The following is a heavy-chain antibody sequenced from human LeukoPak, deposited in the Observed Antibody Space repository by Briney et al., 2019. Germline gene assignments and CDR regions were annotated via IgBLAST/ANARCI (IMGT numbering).Heavy chain of an antibody. J-gene: IGHJ4*02. V-gene: IGHV3-53*01. D-gene: IGHD4/OR15-4a*01. CDR2: IYSDNT. CDR3: ARRAGAYSHPYDY. CDR1: GFTVSGNS. Sequence: GGSLRLSCTVSGFTVSGNSMSWVRQAPGKGLEWVSFIYSDNTHYSDSVKGRFTISRDNPKNTLYLQMNSLRAEDTAVYYCARRAGAYSHPYDYWGQGTLVTVSS.